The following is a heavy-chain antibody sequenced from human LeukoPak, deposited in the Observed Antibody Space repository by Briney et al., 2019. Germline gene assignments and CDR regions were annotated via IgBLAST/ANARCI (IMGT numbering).Heavy chain of an antibody. CDR3: AKDLGVGGYDLDAFDI. J-gene: IGHJ3*02. CDR2: ISYDVSNK. CDR1: GFTFSSYG. Sequence: GGSLRLSCAASGFTFSSYGMHWVRQAPGKGLEWVAVISYDVSNKYYADSVKGRFTISRDNSKNTLYLQMNSLRAEDTAVYYCAKDLGVGGYDLDAFDISGQGTMVTVSS. D-gene: IGHD5-12*01. V-gene: IGHV3-30*18.